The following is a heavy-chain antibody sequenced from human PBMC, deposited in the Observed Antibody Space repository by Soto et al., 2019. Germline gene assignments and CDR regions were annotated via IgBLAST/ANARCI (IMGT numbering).Heavy chain of an antibody. CDR1: GGSISSYY. Sequence: QVQLQESGPGLVKPSETLSLTCTVSGGSISSYYWSWIRQPPGKGLEWIGYIWNSGSTNYNPSLTSRVTISVDTSKKQLSLKLSSVTAADTAMYYCARPHGGPYAFDIWGQGTMVTVSS. CDR2: IWNSGST. CDR3: ARPHGGPYAFDI. V-gene: IGHV4-59*08. D-gene: IGHD2-15*01. J-gene: IGHJ3*02.